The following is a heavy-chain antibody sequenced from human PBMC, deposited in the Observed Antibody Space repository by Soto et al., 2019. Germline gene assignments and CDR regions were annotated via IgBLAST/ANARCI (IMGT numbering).Heavy chain of an antibody. CDR2: ISSRSSNI. V-gene: IGHV3-21*01. D-gene: IGHD3-22*01. J-gene: IGHJ4*02. CDR1: GFTFNIYS. Sequence: GSLRLSCAASGFTFNIYSMNWVRQAPGKGLEWVSSISSRSSNIDYADSVKGRFTISRDNANNSLYLQMNNLSADDTAVYYCARDTKMLAPLIYMDHWGRGTLVTVSS. CDR3: ARDTKMLAPLIYMDH.